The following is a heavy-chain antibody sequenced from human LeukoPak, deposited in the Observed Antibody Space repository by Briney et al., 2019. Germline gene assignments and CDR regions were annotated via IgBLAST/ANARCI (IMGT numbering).Heavy chain of an antibody. CDR3: ARGKYSSSSYDY. J-gene: IGHJ4*02. D-gene: IGHD6-6*01. V-gene: IGHV1-18*01. CDR2: ISAYNGNT. Sequence: ASVKVSCKVSGYTLTELSMHWVRQAPGKGLEWMGWISAYNGNTNYAQKLQGRVTMTTDTSTSTAYMELRSLRSDDTAVYYCARGKYSSSSYDYWGQGTLVTVSS. CDR1: GYTLTELS.